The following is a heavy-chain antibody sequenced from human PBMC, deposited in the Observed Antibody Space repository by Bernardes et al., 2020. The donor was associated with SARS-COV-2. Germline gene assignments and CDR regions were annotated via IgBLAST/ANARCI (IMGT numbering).Heavy chain of an antibody. CDR1: GGSIRSYY. CDR2: IYTSGST. CDR3: ARDTAYSNLPGPYYYYYYMDG. D-gene: IGHD4-4*01. V-gene: IGHV4-4*07. Sequence: SETLSLTCTVSGGSIRSYYWSWIRKPAGKGLEWIGRIYTSGSTNYNPSLKSRVTMSVDTSKNQFSLKLSSVTAADTAVYYCARDTAYSNLPGPYYYYYYMDGWGKGTTGTVSS. J-gene: IGHJ6*03.